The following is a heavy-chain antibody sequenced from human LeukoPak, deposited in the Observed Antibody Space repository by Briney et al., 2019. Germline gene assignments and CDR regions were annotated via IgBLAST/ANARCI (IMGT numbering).Heavy chain of an antibody. D-gene: IGHD6-13*01. J-gene: IGHJ4*02. CDR3: ARDGIAATGTVDY. Sequence: ASVKVSCKSSGYTFTGYYLHWVRHAPGQGLEWMGWINPNSGGTDYAQKFQGRVTMTRDTSISTAYMELTRLTSDDTAVYYCARDGIAATGTVDYWGEGTLVTVSS. V-gene: IGHV1-2*02. CDR1: GYTFTGYY. CDR2: INPNSGGT.